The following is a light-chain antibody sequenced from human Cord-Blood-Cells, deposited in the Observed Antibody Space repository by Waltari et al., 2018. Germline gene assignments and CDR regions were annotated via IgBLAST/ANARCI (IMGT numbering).Light chain of an antibody. CDR1: QSVSSN. J-gene: IGKJ2*01. Sequence: EIVMTQSPATLSVSPGERATLSCWASQSVSSNLAWYQQKPGQAPRLLIYGASTRATGIPARFSGSGSGTEFTLTISSLQSEDFAVYYCQQYNNWPPKTFGQGTKLEIK. V-gene: IGKV3-15*01. CDR2: GAS. CDR3: QQYNNWPPKT.